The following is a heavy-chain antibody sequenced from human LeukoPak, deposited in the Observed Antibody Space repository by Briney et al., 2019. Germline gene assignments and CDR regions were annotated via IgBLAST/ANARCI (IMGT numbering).Heavy chain of an antibody. Sequence: GGSLRLSCAAFGFTFSGYAMSWVRQAPGKGLEWVSAISGSGGSTYYADSVKGRFTISRDNSKNTLYLQMNSLRAEDTAVYYCAKDPGSGWYESAFDIWGQGTMVTVSS. CDR1: GFTFSGYA. V-gene: IGHV3-23*01. CDR3: AKDPGSGWYESAFDI. CDR2: ISGSGGST. J-gene: IGHJ3*02. D-gene: IGHD6-19*01.